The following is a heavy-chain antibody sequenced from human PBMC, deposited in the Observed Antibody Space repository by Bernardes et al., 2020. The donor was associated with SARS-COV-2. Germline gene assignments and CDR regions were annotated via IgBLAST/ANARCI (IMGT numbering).Heavy chain of an antibody. D-gene: IGHD2-15*01. CDR2: LNEHGTIR. Sequence: GGSLRLSCVVSGFMFSAYWMHWVRQTPGKGLVWVSRLNEHGTIRTYADSVKGRFTISRDNAKNTLYLQMNSLRAEDTATYYCVRDLAGGRGSWGQGTLVTVSS. CDR1: GFMFSAYW. J-gene: IGHJ4*02. CDR3: VRDLAGGRGS. V-gene: IGHV3-74*03.